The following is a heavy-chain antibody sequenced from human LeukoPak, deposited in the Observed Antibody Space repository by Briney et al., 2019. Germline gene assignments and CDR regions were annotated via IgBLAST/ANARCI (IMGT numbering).Heavy chain of an antibody. CDR1: GFTFNNHA. Sequence: GGSLRLSCAASGFTFNNHAMSWVRQAPGKGLEWVSTVSGGGDSTYYADSVKGRFTISRDNSRNTLYLQMNSLRAEDTAVYYCAKEDYYGSGSPSDYWGQGTLVTVSS. D-gene: IGHD3-10*01. V-gene: IGHV3-23*01. CDR2: VSGGGDST. J-gene: IGHJ4*02. CDR3: AKEDYYGSGSPSDY.